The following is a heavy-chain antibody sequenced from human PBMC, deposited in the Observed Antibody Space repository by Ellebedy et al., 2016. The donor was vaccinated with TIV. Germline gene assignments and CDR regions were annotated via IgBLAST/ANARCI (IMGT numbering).Heavy chain of an antibody. CDR2: IIPIFGTA. J-gene: IGHJ3*02. V-gene: IGHV1-69*13. Sequence: SVKVSCXASGGTFSSYAISWVRQAPGQGLEWMGGIIPIFGTANYAQKFQGRVTITADESTSTAYMELSSLRSEDTAVYYCARALFPVEDVWGMVRGVNSAFDIWGQGTMVTVSS. D-gene: IGHD3-10*01. CDR3: ARALFPVEDVWGMVRGVNSAFDI. CDR1: GGTFSSYA.